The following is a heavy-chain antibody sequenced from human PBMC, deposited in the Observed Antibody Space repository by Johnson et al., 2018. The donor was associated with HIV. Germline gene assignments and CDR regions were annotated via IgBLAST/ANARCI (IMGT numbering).Heavy chain of an antibody. Sequence: QVQLLESGGGAVQPGGSLRLSCAASGLTFRNYDIHWVRQPPGKGLESVALIRDDGSNKYYADSVKGRFTISRDNSKNTLYLQMNSLRAEDTAVYYCASDSQRPLFGVVIKGDGFDIWGQGTMVTVSS. CDR1: GLTFRNYD. CDR3: ASDSQRPLFGVVIKGDGFDI. V-gene: IGHV3-30*02. D-gene: IGHD3-3*01. CDR2: IRDDGSNK. J-gene: IGHJ3*02.